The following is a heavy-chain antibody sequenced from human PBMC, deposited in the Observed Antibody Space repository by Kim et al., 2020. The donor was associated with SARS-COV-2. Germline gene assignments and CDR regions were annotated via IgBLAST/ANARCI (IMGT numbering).Heavy chain of an antibody. Sequence: ASVKVSCKASGYTFTSYAMNWVRQAPGQGLEWMGLINTNTGNPTYAQGFTGRFVFSLDTSVSTAYLQLSSLKAEDTAAYYCATLPRYYYDSSGYNEFYYYGMYVWGQGTTVTVSS. CDR1: GYTFTSYA. CDR3: ATLPRYYYDSSGYNEFYYYGMYV. V-gene: IGHV7-4-1*02. J-gene: IGHJ6*02. CDR2: INTNTGNP. D-gene: IGHD3-22*01.